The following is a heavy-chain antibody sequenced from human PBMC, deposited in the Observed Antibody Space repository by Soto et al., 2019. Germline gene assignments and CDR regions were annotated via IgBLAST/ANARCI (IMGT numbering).Heavy chain of an antibody. J-gene: IGHJ5*02. CDR1: DWSFSGYY. CDR2: INHSGST. Sequence: SSETLSHTCTFYDWSFSGYYWRLIRQPPGKGLEWIGEINHSGSTNYNPSLKSRVTISVDTSKSQFSLKLSSVTAADTAVYYCARGRWLLNWFDPWGQGTLLTVSS. D-gene: IGHD3-22*01. CDR3: ARGRWLLNWFDP. V-gene: IGHV4-34*01.